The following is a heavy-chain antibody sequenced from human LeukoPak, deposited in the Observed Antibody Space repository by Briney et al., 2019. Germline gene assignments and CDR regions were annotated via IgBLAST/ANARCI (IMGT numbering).Heavy chain of an antibody. V-gene: IGHV4-59*08. J-gene: IGHJ4*02. Sequence: PSETLSLTCTISSGSIGSFYWSWIRQPPGKGLEWIGYINFSGSTKSNSALESRVTISMDTSKNQFSLKLNSVTAADTAVYYCARRSGFWSGYYLFDYWGQGTLVTVSS. D-gene: IGHD3-3*01. CDR2: INFSGST. CDR3: ARRSGFWSGYYLFDY. CDR1: SGSIGSFY.